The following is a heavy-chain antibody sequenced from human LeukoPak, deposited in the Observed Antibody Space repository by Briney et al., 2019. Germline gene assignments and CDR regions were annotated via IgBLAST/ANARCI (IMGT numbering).Heavy chain of an antibody. J-gene: IGHJ4*02. V-gene: IGHV4-4*02. D-gene: IGHD5-12*01. CDR3: AREIILTGYKYGLGFNY. Sequence: SETLSLTCAVSGGSISTSNWWSWVRQPPGKGLEWIGEIYHSGNTNYNPSLKSRVTISADTSNNQFSLRLTSVTAADTAVYYCAREIILTGYKYGLGFNYWGQGTLVTVSS. CDR1: GGSISTSNW. CDR2: IYHSGNT.